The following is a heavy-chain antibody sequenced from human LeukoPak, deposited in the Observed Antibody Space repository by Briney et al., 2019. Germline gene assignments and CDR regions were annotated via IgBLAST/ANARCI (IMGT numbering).Heavy chain of an antibody. CDR1: GYTFTSYG. Sequence: GASVKVSCRASGYTFTSYGISWVRQAPGQGLEWMGWISAYNGNTNYAQKLQGRVTMTTDTSTSTAYMELRSLRSDDTAVYYCARVVDWGFQPHEFDYWGQGTLVTVSS. CDR2: ISAYNGNT. CDR3: ARVVDWGFQPHEFDY. V-gene: IGHV1-18*01. J-gene: IGHJ4*02. D-gene: IGHD7-27*01.